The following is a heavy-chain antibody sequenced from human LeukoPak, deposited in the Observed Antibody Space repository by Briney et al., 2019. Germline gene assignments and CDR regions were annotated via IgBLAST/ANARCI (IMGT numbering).Heavy chain of an antibody. D-gene: IGHD2-2*01. J-gene: IGHJ4*02. CDR2: ISGSGGST. V-gene: IGHV3-23*01. CDR1: GFTFSSYA. Sequence: GGSLRLSCAASGFTFSSYAMSWVRQAPGKGLEWVSAISGSGGSTYYADSVKGRFTISRDNSKNTLHLQMNSLRAEDTAVYYCAKASGYCSSTSCSIAAAGQYYFDYWGQGTLVTVSS. CDR3: AKASGYCSSTSCSIAAAGQYYFDY.